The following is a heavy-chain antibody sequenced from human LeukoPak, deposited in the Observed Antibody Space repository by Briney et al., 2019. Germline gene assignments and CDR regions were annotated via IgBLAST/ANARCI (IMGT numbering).Heavy chain of an antibody. CDR1: GFTFSSYA. CDR3: AIHRSCTNDICHGDFDY. D-gene: IGHD2-8*01. J-gene: IGHJ4*02. Sequence: GGSLRLSCAASGFTFSSYAVSWVRQAPGKGLEWVSSISGSGGSTYSADSVKGRFTISRDNSKNTLYLQMNSLRAEDTALYYCAIHRSCTNDICHGDFDYWGQGTLVTVSS. CDR2: ISGSGGST. V-gene: IGHV3-23*01.